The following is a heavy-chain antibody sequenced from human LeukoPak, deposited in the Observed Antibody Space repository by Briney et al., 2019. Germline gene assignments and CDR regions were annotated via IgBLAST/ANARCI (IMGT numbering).Heavy chain of an antibody. J-gene: IGHJ6*01. CDR2: SGSGDNT. V-gene: IGHV3-23*01. Sequence: SLTLSRAASSLTFSVFSMRWVRLPAGWGLGWHLCSGSGDNTLYADSVKGRFTISRDNSKNTLYLEMNSLRAEDTAIYYCAKMKGHPLPKYYMDVWGQGTTVTVSS. CDR3: AKMKGHPLPKYYMDV. D-gene: IGHD1-26*01. CDR1: SLTFSVFS.